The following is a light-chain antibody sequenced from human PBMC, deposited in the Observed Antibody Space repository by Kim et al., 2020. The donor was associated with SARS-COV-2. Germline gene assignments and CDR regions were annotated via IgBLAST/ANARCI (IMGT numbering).Light chain of an antibody. J-gene: IGKJ1*01. CDR1: QSVSSSF. V-gene: IGKV3-20*01. Sequence: EIVLTQSPGTLSLSPGERATLSCRASQSVSSSFLAWYQQKPGQAPRLLIYAASSRATGVPERFSGSGSGTDFTLTISRLEPEDFAVYYCQQYGSSPRTFGQGTKVDIK. CDR3: QQYGSSPRT. CDR2: AAS.